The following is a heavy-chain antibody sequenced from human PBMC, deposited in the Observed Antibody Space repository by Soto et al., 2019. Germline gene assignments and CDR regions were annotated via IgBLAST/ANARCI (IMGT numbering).Heavy chain of an antibody. D-gene: IGHD4-17*01. J-gene: IGHJ4*02. Sequence: ASVKVSCKVSGYTLTELSMHWVRQAPGKGLEWMGGFDPEDGETIYAQKFQGRVTMTEDTSTDTAYMELSSLRSEDTAVYYCATTAYYGDYFDYWGQGTLVTVSS. CDR1: GYTLTELS. CDR3: ATTAYYGDYFDY. CDR2: FDPEDGET. V-gene: IGHV1-24*01.